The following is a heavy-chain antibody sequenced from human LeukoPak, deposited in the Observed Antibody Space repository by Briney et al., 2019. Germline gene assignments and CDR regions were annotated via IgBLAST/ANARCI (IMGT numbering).Heavy chain of an antibody. Sequence: SETLSLTCAVYGGSFSGYYWSWIRQPPGKGLEWIGEINHSGSTNYNPSLKSRVTISVDTSKNQFSLELSSVTAADTAVYYCARRSITMIVVVMHAFDIWGQGTMVTVSS. V-gene: IGHV4-34*01. CDR1: GGSFSGYY. CDR3: ARRSITMIVVVMHAFDI. J-gene: IGHJ3*02. D-gene: IGHD3-22*01. CDR2: INHSGST.